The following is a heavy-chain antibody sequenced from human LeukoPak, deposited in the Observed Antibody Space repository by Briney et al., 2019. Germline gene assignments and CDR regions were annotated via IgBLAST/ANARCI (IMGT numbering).Heavy chain of an antibody. Sequence: GASVKVSCKVSGYTFINYGISWVRQAPRQGLEWMGWISGYNGNTNYAQKLQGRVTMTTDTSRSTAYMELRSLRSDDTAVYYCARVTITMIVVADYWGQGTLVTVSS. V-gene: IGHV1-18*01. CDR3: ARVTITMIVVADY. D-gene: IGHD3-22*01. CDR1: GYTFINYG. J-gene: IGHJ4*02. CDR2: ISGYNGNT.